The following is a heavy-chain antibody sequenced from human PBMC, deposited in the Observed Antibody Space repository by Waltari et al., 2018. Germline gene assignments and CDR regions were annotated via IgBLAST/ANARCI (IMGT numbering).Heavy chain of an antibody. D-gene: IGHD1-7*01. CDR2: INPNRGGT. Sequence: QVQLVQSGAEVKKPGASVKVSCTASGYTFTGYYLHWVQQAPGQGLEWMGRINPNRGGTNYAQKFQGRVTMTRDTSISTAYMELSRLRSDDTAVYYCARAPTTPNTEFDYWGQGTLVTVSS. CDR3: ARAPTTPNTEFDY. J-gene: IGHJ4*02. V-gene: IGHV1-2*06. CDR1: GYTFTGYY.